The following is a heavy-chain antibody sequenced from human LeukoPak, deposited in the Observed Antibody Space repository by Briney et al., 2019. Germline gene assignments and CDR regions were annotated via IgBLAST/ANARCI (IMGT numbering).Heavy chain of an antibody. D-gene: IGHD3-10*01. V-gene: IGHV3-23*01. J-gene: IGHJ6*02. CDR1: GFTFSSYA. CDR2: ISGSGGST. CDR3: TTDLWFGELLDYGMDV. Sequence: GGSLRLSCAASGFTFSSYAMSWVRQAPGKGLEWVSAISGSGGSTYYADSVKGRFTISRDNSKNTLYLQMNSLRAEDTAMYYCTTDLWFGELLDYGMDVWGQGTTVTVSS.